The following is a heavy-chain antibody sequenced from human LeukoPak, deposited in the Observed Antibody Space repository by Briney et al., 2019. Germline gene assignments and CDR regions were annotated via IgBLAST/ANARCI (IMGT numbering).Heavy chain of an antibody. J-gene: IGHJ4*02. Sequence: GGSLRLSCATSGFTFSNYWMNCVRQSPGKGLQWVAKIKYDGSEKFYVESVKGRFTISRDNANAKNSLYLQMNTLRAEDTAVYYCARDANRGGEFDLWGQGTLVTVSS. D-gene: IGHD2/OR15-2a*01. CDR1: GFTFSNYW. CDR3: ARDANRGGEFDL. V-gene: IGHV3-7*01. CDR2: IKYDGSEK.